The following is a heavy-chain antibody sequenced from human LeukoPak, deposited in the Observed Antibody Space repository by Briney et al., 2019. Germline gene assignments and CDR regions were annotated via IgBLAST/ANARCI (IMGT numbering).Heavy chain of an antibody. J-gene: IGHJ4*02. D-gene: IGHD2-8*01. CDR2: FDPEDGET. CDR1: GYTLTELS. V-gene: IGHV1-24*01. CDR3: ASEHRYCTNGVCYSDPSDFDY. Sequence: ASVKVSCKVSGYTLTELSMHWVRQAPGKGFEWMGGFDPEDGETIYAQKFQGRVTMTEDTSTDTAYMELSSLRSEDTAVYYCASEHRYCTNGVCYSDPSDFDYWGQGTLVTVSS.